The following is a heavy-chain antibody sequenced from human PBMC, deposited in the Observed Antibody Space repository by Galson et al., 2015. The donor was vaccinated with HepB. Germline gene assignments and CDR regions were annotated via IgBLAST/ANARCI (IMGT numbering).Heavy chain of an antibody. CDR1: GYTFTGYY. J-gene: IGHJ4*02. D-gene: IGHD5-24*01. CDR2: IIPIFGTA. V-gene: IGHV1-69*13. Sequence: SVKVSCKASGYTFTGYYMHWVRQAPGQGLEWMGGIIPIFGTANYAQKFQGRVAITADESTSTAYMELSSLRSEDTAVYYCATRDGYNSHFDYWGQGTLVTVSS. CDR3: ATRDGYNSHFDY.